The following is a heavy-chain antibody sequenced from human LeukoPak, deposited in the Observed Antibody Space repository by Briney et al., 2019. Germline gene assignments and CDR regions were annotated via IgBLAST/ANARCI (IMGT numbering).Heavy chain of an antibody. CDR3: ARGYCSGGSCYGFDY. CDR1: GFTFSSYW. CDR2: IKQDGSEK. D-gene: IGHD2-15*01. V-gene: IGHV3-7*01. Sequence: QPGGSLRLSCAASGFTFSSYWMSWVCEAPGKGLEWVANIKQDGSEKYYVDSVKGRLTISRDNAKNSLYLQMNSLRAEDTAVYYCARGYCSGGSCYGFDYWGQGTLVTVSS. J-gene: IGHJ4*02.